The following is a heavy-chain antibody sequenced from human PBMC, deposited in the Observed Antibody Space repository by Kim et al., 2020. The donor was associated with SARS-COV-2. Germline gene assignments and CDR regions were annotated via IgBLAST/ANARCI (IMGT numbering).Heavy chain of an antibody. D-gene: IGHD1-26*01. CDR1: GFTFGDYA. Sequence: GGSLRLSCAASGFTFGDYAMHWVRQAPGKGLEWVSGISWNSGSIGYADSVKGRFTISRDNAKNSLYLQMNSLRAEDTALYYCAKVFNVGATWGGYDYWGQGTLVTVSS. CDR3: AKVFNVGATWGGYDY. J-gene: IGHJ4*02. CDR2: ISWNSGSI. V-gene: IGHV3-9*01.